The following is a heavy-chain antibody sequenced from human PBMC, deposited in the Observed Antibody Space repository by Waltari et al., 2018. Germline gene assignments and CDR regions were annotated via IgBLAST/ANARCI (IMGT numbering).Heavy chain of an antibody. J-gene: IGHJ4*02. D-gene: IGHD6-19*01. V-gene: IGHV3-23*01. CDR1: GFTFSTYA. Sequence: EVQLLESGGGLVQPGESLRLSCAASGFTFSTYAMNWVRQSPGKGREWVSNVDNSGGRTFDAASVKSSFTIARDNLRNTVYLQMNSLRAEDTALYYCTKDRQSIQFEYWGQGILVTVSS. CDR2: VDNSGGRT. CDR3: TKDRQSIQFEY.